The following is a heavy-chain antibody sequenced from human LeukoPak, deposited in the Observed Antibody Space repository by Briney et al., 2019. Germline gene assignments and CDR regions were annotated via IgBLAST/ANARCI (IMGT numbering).Heavy chain of an antibody. Sequence: PGGSLRLSCAASGFTFSSYAMSWVPQAPGKGLEWVSAISGSGGSTYYADSVKGRFTISRDKSKNTLYLQMNSLRAEDTAVYYCAKVLVAVAASCFDYWGQGTLVTVSS. V-gene: IGHV3-23*01. CDR1: GFTFSSYA. CDR3: AKVLVAVAASCFDY. CDR2: ISGSGGST. J-gene: IGHJ4*02. D-gene: IGHD2-15*01.